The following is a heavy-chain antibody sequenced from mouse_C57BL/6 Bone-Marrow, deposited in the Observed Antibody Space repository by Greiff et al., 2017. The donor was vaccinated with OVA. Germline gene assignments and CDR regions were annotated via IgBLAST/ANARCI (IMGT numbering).Heavy chain of an antibody. CDR3: TTAIYYYGSRDWYFDV. CDR1: GFNIKDDY. J-gene: IGHJ1*03. V-gene: IGHV14-4*01. D-gene: IGHD1-1*01. Sequence: VQLQQSGAELVRPGASVKLSCTASGFNIKDDYMHWVKQRPEQGLEWIGWIDPENGDTEYASKFQGQATITADTSSNTAYLQLSSLTSEDTAVYYCTTAIYYYGSRDWYFDVWGTGTTVTVSS. CDR2: IDPENGDT.